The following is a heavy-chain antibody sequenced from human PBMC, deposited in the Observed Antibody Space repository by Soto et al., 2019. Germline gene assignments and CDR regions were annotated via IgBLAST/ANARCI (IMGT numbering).Heavy chain of an antibody. D-gene: IGHD6-6*01. V-gene: IGHV6-1*01. CDR2: TYYRSKWYN. J-gene: IGHJ6*02. CDR1: GDSVSSNSAA. Sequence: SETLSLTCAISGDSVSSNSAAWNWIRQSPSRGLEWLGRTYYRSKWYNDYAVSVKSRITINPDTSKNQFSLQLNSVTPEDTAVYYCARDRVAARQDYYYYGMDVWGQGTTVTVSS. CDR3: ARDRVAARQDYYYYGMDV.